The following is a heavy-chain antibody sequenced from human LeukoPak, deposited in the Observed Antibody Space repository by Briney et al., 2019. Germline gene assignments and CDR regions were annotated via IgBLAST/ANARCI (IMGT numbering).Heavy chain of an antibody. CDR2: IRYDGSNK. CDR1: GFTFSSYG. Sequence: PGGSLRLSCAASGFTFSSYGMHWVRQAPGKGLEWVAFIRYDGSNKYYADSVKGRFTISRDNSKNTLYLQMNSLRAEDTAVYYCAKDPYYDSQRGDYWGQGTLVTVSS. J-gene: IGHJ4*02. V-gene: IGHV3-30*02. CDR3: AKDPYYDSQRGDY. D-gene: IGHD3-22*01.